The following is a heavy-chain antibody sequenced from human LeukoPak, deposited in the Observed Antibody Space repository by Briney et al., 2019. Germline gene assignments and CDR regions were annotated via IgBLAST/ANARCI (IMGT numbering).Heavy chain of an antibody. CDR2: IKSKTDGGTT. J-gene: IGHJ4*02. D-gene: IGHD1-14*01. Sequence: GGSLRLSCAASGFPFDDYAMHWVRQAPGKGLEWVGRIKSKTDGGTTDYAAPVKGRFTISRDDSKNTLFLQMNSLKTEDTAVYYCTTHLPYNYWGQGTLVTVSS. CDR3: TTHLPYNY. CDR1: GFPFDDYA. V-gene: IGHV3-15*01.